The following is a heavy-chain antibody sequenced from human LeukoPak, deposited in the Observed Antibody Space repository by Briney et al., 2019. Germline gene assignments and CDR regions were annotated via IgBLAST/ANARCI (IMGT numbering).Heavy chain of an antibody. CDR3: TRHYYDSSPART. CDR1: GFTFSGSA. CDR2: IRSKANSYST. J-gene: IGHJ4*02. D-gene: IGHD3-22*01. Sequence: QPGGSLQLSCAASGFTFSGSAMHWVRQASGKGLEWVGRIRSKANSYSTAYAASVKGRFTISRDNSKNTAYLQMNSLKTEDTAVYYCTRHYYDSSPARTGGQGTLVTVSS. V-gene: IGHV3-73*01.